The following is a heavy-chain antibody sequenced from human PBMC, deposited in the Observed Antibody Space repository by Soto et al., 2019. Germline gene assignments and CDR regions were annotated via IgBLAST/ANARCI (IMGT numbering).Heavy chain of an antibody. J-gene: IGHJ5*02. CDR3: ARQWRNYGPRWFDP. CDR2: IYYSGST. D-gene: IGHD4-17*01. CDR1: GGSISSSSYY. V-gene: IGHV4-39*01. Sequence: QLQLQESGPGLVKPSETLSLTCTVSGGSISSSSYYWGWIRQPPGKGLEWIGSIYYSGSTYYNPSLKSRVTISVDTSKNQFPLKLSSVTAADTAVYYCARQWRNYGPRWFDPWGQGTLVTVSS.